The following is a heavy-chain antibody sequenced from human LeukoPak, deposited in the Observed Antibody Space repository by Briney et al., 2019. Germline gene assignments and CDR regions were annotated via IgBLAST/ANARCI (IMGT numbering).Heavy chain of an antibody. V-gene: IGHV4-59*01. J-gene: IGHJ4*02. CDR3: ASGAYGSGSYSFDY. D-gene: IGHD3-10*01. CDR1: GGSLSSYY. Sequence: SETLSLTCTVSGGSLSSYYWSWIRQPPGKGLGWIAYIYYSGSTDYNPSLKSRVTISVDTSKNQFSLKLSSVTAADTAVYYCASGAYGSGSYSFDYWGQGTLVTVSS. CDR2: IYYSGST.